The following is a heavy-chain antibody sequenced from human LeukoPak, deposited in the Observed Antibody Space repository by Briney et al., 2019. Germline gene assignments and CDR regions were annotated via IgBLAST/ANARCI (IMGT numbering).Heavy chain of an antibody. Sequence: GGSLRLSCAASGFTFDDYAMHWVRQAPGKGLEWVSLISWDVGSTYYADSVKGRFTISRDNSKNSLYLQMNGLRAEDTALYYCAKDIARGSDWRGGFDYWGQGTLVTVSS. CDR1: GFTFDDYA. J-gene: IGHJ4*02. D-gene: IGHD3/OR15-3a*01. CDR2: ISWDVGST. CDR3: AKDIARGSDWRGGFDY. V-gene: IGHV3-43D*04.